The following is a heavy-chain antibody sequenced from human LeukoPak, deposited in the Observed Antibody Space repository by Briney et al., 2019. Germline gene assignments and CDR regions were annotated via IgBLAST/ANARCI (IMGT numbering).Heavy chain of an antibody. V-gene: IGHV1-18*01. CDR3: ARDEEITFGGVIVIPGH. CDR2: ISAYNGNT. J-gene: IGHJ4*02. D-gene: IGHD3-16*02. CDR1: GYTFTSYG. Sequence: GASVKVSCKASGYTFTSYGISWVRQAPGQGLEWMGWISAYNGNTNYAQKLQGRVTMTTDTSTSTAYMELRSLRSDDTAVYYCARDEEITFGGVIVIPGHWGQGTLVTVSS.